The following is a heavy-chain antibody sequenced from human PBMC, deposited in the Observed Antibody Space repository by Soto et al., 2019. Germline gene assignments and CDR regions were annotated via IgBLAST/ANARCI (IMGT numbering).Heavy chain of an antibody. CDR2: INPSSGNT. V-gene: IGHV1-8*01. CDR3: ARGRGDYDFWSGYYYYMDV. D-gene: IGHD3-3*01. Sequence: ASVKVSCKASGYRFNSYDINWVRQAPGQGLEWMGWINPSSGNTGYAQKFQGRVTMTRNTSISTAYMELSSLRSEDTAVYYCARGRGDYDFWSGYYYYMDVWGKGTTVTVSS. CDR1: GYRFNSYD. J-gene: IGHJ6*03.